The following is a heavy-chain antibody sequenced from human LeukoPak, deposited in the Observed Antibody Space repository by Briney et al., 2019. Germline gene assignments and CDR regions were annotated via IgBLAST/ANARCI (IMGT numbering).Heavy chain of an antibody. CDR2: INSDGSSP. J-gene: IGHJ4*02. Sequence: GGSLRLSCAASGFTFSSYWMHWVRQAPGKGLVWVSRINSDGSSPSYADSEKGRFTISRDNAKNTLYLQMNSLRAEDTAVYYCAMNQNYYDSSGYYDYWGQGTLVTVSS. CDR3: AMNQNYYDSSGYYDY. V-gene: IGHV3-74*01. CDR1: GFTFSSYW. D-gene: IGHD3-22*01.